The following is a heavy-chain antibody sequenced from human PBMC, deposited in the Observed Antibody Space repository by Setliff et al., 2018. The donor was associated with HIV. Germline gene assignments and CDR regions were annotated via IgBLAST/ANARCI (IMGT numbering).Heavy chain of an antibody. CDR2: INHSGST. J-gene: IGHJ4*02. CDR1: GGSLSDYY. V-gene: IGHV4-34*01. Sequence: SETLSLTCAVYGGSLSDYYWSWIRQPPGKRLEWIGQINHSGSTIYNPSLKSRVTMSVDSSKNQFSLKLSSVTAADRAVYYCGGSSRWGFVYWGQGTLVTVSS. D-gene: IGHD6-13*01. CDR3: GGSSRWGFVY.